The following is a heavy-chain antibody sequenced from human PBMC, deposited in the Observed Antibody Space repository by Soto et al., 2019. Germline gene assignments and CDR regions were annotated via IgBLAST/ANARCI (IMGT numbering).Heavy chain of an antibody. CDR3: ATLGSGVVASSTRSFDS. D-gene: IGHD3-3*01. V-gene: IGHV3-23*01. CDR1: GITFSTHA. CDR2: ISSSGAGT. Sequence: EVQLLESGGGLVQPGGSPRISCAVSGITFSTHAMSWVRQPPGKGLEWVAAISSSGAGTYYADSVKGRFTISRDNSKNTLSLQMDSLRAEDTAVYYCATLGSGVVASSTRSFDSWGQGTLVAFSS. J-gene: IGHJ4*02.